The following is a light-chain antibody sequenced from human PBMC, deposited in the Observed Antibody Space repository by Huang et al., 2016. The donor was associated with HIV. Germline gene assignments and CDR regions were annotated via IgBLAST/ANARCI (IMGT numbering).Light chain of an antibody. CDR3: QQFSSYPLT. V-gene: IGKV1-9*01. J-gene: IGKJ4*01. CDR1: QGIPNY. CDR2: AAS. Sequence: IQLTQSPSSLSIYVGAKVTITCRASQGIPNYVAWYQQRPGKAPKLRIYAASTLQNGVPSRFSGSGSGSDFALSIANVQPEDSATYYCQQFSSYPLTFGGGTKVEIK.